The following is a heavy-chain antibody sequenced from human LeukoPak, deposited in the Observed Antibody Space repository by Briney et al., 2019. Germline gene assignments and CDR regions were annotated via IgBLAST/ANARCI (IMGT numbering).Heavy chain of an antibody. J-gene: IGHJ4*02. Sequence: PGGSLRLSCAASVFTFSNYAMSWVRQAPGKGLEWVSYISGSGDSTNYADSVKGRFTISRDNSKNTLYLQMNSLRVEDTAVYYCAKNRESYWVPELDYWGQGTLVTVSS. CDR2: ISGSGDST. V-gene: IGHV3-23*01. CDR1: VFTFSNYA. CDR3: AKNRESYWVPELDY. D-gene: IGHD1-26*01.